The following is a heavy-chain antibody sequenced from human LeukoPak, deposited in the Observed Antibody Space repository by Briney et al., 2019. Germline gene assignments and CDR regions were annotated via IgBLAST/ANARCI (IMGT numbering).Heavy chain of an antibody. Sequence: PSETLSLTCAVYGGSFSGYYWSWIRQPPGKGLEWIGEINHSGSTNYNPSLKSRVTISVDTSKNQFSLKLSSATAADTAVYYCARYNWFDPWGQGTLVTVSS. J-gene: IGHJ5*02. V-gene: IGHV4-34*01. CDR3: ARYNWFDP. CDR2: INHSGST. CDR1: GGSFSGYY.